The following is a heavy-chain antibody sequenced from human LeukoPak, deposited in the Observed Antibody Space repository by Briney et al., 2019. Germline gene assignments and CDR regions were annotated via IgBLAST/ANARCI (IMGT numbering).Heavy chain of an antibody. D-gene: IGHD6-19*01. V-gene: IGHV1-69*05. Sequence: SVKVSCKASGGTFSSYAISWVRQAPGQGLEWMGGIIPIFGTANYAQKFQGRVTMTTDTSTSTAYMELRSLRSDDTAVYYCARDLTPMPYSSPSNYFDYWGQGTLVTVSS. CDR3: ARDLTPMPYSSPSNYFDY. CDR1: GGTFSSYA. CDR2: IIPIFGTA. J-gene: IGHJ4*02.